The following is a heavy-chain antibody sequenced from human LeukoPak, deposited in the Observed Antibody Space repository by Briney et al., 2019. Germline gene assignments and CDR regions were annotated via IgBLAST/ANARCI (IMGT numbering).Heavy chain of an antibody. CDR1: GGTFSSYA. J-gene: IGHJ3*01. D-gene: IGHD2-21*01. V-gene: IGHV1-69*04. CDR2: IIPILGIA. Sequence: SVKVSCKASGGTFSSYAISWVRQAPGQGLEWMGRIIPILGIANYAQKFQGRVTITADKSTSTAYMELSSLKFEDTAVYYCARDDPDVVVIPGAADVWGQGTLVTVSS. CDR3: ARDDPDVVVIPGAADV.